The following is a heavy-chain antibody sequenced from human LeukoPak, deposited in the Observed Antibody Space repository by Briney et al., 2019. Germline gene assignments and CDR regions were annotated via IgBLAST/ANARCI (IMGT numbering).Heavy chain of an antibody. J-gene: IGHJ4*02. Sequence: PGGSLRLSCAASGFFFNTYWMHWVRQAPGKGLVWASRINSDGSKTSHADSVKGRFTISRDNAKKTLYLQMNGLRAEDTAVYYCAREGSLEYYFDYWGRGTLVTVSS. D-gene: IGHD3-10*01. CDR3: AREGSLEYYFDY. CDR1: GFFFNTYW. V-gene: IGHV3-74*01. CDR2: INSDGSKT.